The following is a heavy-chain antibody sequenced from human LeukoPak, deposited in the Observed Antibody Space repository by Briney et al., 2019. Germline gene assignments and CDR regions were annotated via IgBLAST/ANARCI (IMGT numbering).Heavy chain of an antibody. CDR1: GFTFDDYA. Sequence: GRSLRLSCAASGFTFDDYAMHWVRQAPGKGLEWVSGISWNSGSIGYADSVKGRVTITRDNARNTLYLQMSSLRADDTGVYYCARDLINGVAPAALWGQGTLVTVSS. CDR2: ISWNSGSI. CDR3: ARDLINGVAPAAL. V-gene: IGHV3-9*01. J-gene: IGHJ4*02. D-gene: IGHD3-3*01.